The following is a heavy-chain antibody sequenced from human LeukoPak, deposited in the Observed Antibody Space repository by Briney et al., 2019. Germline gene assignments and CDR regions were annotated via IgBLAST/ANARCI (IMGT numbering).Heavy chain of an antibody. J-gene: IGHJ6*04. D-gene: IGHD3-16*02. V-gene: IGHV6-1*01. CDR2: TYYSSKLYN. CDR1: GDSVTSNSAA. CDR3: ARSREPIVKYDYGMDI. Sequence: SQTLSLTCAISGDSVTSNSAAWNWITQSQSRGLEWLGSTYYSSKLYNDYAPFVEIRITINPDTSKNHFSLQLNSVTPEDTAVYYCARSREPIVKYDYGMDIWGKGTTVTVSS.